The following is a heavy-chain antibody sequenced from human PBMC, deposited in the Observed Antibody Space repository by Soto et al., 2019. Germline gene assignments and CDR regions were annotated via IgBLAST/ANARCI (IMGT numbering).Heavy chain of an antibody. CDR1: GFVFSDYY. J-gene: IGHJ4*02. V-gene: IGHV3-11*06. D-gene: IGHD3-22*01. Sequence: PGGSLRLSCRASGFVFSDYYMSWIRQAPGKGLEWLAFISDTGTYTNYADFVKGRFTISRDNDRNSVDLQMDGLRGEDTAVYYCTRDITYFYDITGYHKDWGQGTQVTVSS. CDR3: TRDITYFYDITGYHKD. CDR2: ISDTGTYT.